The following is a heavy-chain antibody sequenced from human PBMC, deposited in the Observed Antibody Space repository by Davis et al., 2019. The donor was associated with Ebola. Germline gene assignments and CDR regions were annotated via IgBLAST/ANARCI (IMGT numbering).Heavy chain of an antibody. CDR1: GFSFSTYT. CDR2: ISISSAFI. Sequence: GESLKISCAASGFSFSTYTMTWVRQAPGKGLEWVSSISISSAFIYYADSVKGRFTVSRDNTQNSLFLQMNSLRDDETAVYYCARVDWPVQFDFWGQGTVVTVSS. D-gene: IGHD3-9*01. CDR3: ARVDWPVQFDF. J-gene: IGHJ4*02. V-gene: IGHV3-21*06.